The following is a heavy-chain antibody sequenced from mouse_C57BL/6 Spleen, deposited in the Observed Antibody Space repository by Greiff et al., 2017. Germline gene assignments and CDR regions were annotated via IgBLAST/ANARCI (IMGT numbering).Heavy chain of an antibody. D-gene: IGHD1-1*01. Sequence: VQLQQPGAELVRPGSSVKLSCKASGYTFTSYWMDWVKQRPGQGLEWIGNIYPSDSETHYNQKFKDKATLTVDKSSSTAYMQLSSLTSEDSAVYYCARGAVGATGGTNFDYWGQGTTLTVSS. V-gene: IGHV1-61*01. CDR2: IYPSDSET. J-gene: IGHJ2*01. CDR1: GYTFTSYW. CDR3: ARGAVGATGGTNFDY.